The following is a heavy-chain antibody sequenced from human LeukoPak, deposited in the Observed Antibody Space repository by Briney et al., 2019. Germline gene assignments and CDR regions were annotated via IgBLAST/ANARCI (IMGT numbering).Heavy chain of an antibody. Sequence: GGSLRLSCAASGFTFASYEMNWVRQAPGKGLERVSYISSSGSGSTIYYADSVKGRFTISRDNAKNSLYLQMNSLRAEDTAFYYCARNETANRRGSFDLWGRGTLVTVSS. J-gene: IGHJ2*01. CDR1: GFTFASYE. V-gene: IGHV3-48*03. CDR3: ARNETANRRGSFDL. CDR2: ISSSGSGSTI. D-gene: IGHD2-21*02.